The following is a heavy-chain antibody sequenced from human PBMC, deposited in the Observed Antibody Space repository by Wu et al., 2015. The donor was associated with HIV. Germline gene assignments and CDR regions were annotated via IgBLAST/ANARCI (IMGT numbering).Heavy chain of an antibody. CDR2: ISHSGST. J-gene: IGHJ6*03. CDR3: ARGESAYYDRSGYYSSGYYMDV. CDR1: GGSLSGHY. Sequence: QVQLQQWGAGLLKPSDTLSLTCVVKGGSLSGHYWTWIRQPPGKGLEWIGEISHSGSTYYNPSLQSRVTISIATSRNQFSLRLSTLTAADAAVYYCARGESAYYDRSGYYSSGYYMDVWGKGTTVTVSS. V-gene: IGHV4-34*01. D-gene: IGHD3-22*01.